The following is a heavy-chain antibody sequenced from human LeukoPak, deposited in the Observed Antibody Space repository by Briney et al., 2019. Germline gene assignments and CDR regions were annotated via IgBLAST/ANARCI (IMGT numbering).Heavy chain of an antibody. J-gene: IGHJ6*04. V-gene: IGHV1-69*13. CDR3: ASGPYYGSGRSYYYGMDV. Sequence: ASVKVSCKASGGTFSSYAISWVRQAPGQGLEWMGGIIPIFGTANYAQKFQGRDTITADESTSTAYMELSSLRSEDTAVYYCASGPYYGSGRSYYYGMDVWGKGTTVTVSS. D-gene: IGHD3-10*01. CDR1: GGTFSSYA. CDR2: IIPIFGTA.